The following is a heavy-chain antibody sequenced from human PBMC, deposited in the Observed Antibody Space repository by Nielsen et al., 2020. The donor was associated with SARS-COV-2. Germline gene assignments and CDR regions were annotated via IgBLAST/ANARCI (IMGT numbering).Heavy chain of an antibody. CDR2: ISYSGST. V-gene: IGHV4-31*03. Sequence: SETLSLTCTVSGGSIARTAYCWSWIRQHPGKGLEWIGDISYSGSTYYNPALESRITISVDTSKNHFSLKLNSVTAADTAVHYCARRPGHYFDSGGYFYSYYFDYWGQGILVTVSS. CDR3: ARRPGHYFDSGGYFYSYYFDY. D-gene: IGHD3-22*01. J-gene: IGHJ4*02. CDR1: GGSIARTAYC.